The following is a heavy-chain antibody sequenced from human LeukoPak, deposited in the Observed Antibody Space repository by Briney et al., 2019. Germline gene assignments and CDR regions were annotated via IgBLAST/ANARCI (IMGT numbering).Heavy chain of an antibody. Sequence: PWETLTLTCTVSGGSISSYYWSWVRQPVGKGLEWIGRIYTTGSTNYNPSLKSRVTMSVDTSKNQFSLNLGSVSAADTAVYYCARDRTYGGNSGFDYWGQGTLVTVSS. V-gene: IGHV4-4*07. CDR2: IYTTGST. CDR3: ARDRTYGGNSGFDY. CDR1: GGSISSYY. J-gene: IGHJ4*02. D-gene: IGHD4-23*01.